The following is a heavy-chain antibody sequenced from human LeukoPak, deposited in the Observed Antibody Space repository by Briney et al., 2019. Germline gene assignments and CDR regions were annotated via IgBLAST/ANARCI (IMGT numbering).Heavy chain of an antibody. CDR1: GFTFDDYG. CDR2: IDWNGDNT. V-gene: IGHV3-20*04. J-gene: IGHJ3*02. Sequence: RGSLRLSCAASGFTFDDYGMSWVRHAPGKGLEWVATIDWNGDNTAYVDSVKGRFTISRDNAKNSLYLQMNSLRAEDTALYYCASDVTLIVTSIGDAFDIWGQGTMVTVSS. D-gene: IGHD3-22*01. CDR3: ASDVTLIVTSIGDAFDI.